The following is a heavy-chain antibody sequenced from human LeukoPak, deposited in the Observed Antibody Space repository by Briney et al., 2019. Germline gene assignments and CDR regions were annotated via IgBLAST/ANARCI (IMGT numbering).Heavy chain of an antibody. Sequence: GGSLRLSCAASGFTFSNYAMNWVRQAPGKGLEWVSSISYSGGSTYYAESVKGRFTISRDTSKNTLYLQMNSLRAEDTAVYYCAKYRSRGAKDSSFDYWGQGTLVTVSS. J-gene: IGHJ4*02. D-gene: IGHD3-16*02. CDR3: AKYRSRGAKDSSFDY. CDR1: GFTFSNYA. CDR2: ISYSGGST. V-gene: IGHV3-23*01.